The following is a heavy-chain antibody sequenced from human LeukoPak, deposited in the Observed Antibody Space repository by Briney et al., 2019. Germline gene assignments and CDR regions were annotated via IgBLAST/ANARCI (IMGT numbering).Heavy chain of an antibody. D-gene: IGHD1-1*01. CDR3: ARGGWNRDS. V-gene: IGHV3-7*01. CDR1: GFTFSSYA. CDR2: IKQGGSDK. J-gene: IGHJ5*01. Sequence: GGSLRLSCAASGFTFSSYAMSWVRQAPGKGLEWVANIKQGGSDKYYVDSVKGRFTISRDNANNSLYLQMSSLRADDTAVYYCARGGWNRDSWGQGTPVTVSS.